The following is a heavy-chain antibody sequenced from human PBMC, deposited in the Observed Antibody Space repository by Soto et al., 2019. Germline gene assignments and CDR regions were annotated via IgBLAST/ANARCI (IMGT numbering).Heavy chain of an antibody. V-gene: IGHV6-1*01. CDR3: ARDKYSSGGASFGLNYYGMDV. CDR1: GDSVSSNSAA. CDR2: TYYRSKWYN. Sequence: SQTLSLTCAISGDSVSSNSAAWNWIRQSPSRGLEWLGRTYYRSKWYNDYAVSVKSRITINPDTSKNQFSLQLNSVTPEDTAVYYCARDKYSSGGASFGLNYYGMDVCGQGTTVTVSS. D-gene: IGHD6-19*01. J-gene: IGHJ6*02.